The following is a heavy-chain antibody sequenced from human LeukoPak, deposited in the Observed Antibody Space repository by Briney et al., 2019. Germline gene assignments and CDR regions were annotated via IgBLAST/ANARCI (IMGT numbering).Heavy chain of an antibody. J-gene: IGHJ6*03. CDR2: ISGSGGST. CDR3: AKGEGDGYIYYYYMDV. V-gene: IGHV3-23*01. D-gene: IGHD5-24*01. CDR1: GFTFSSYA. Sequence: GGSLRLSCAASGFTFSSYAMSWVRQAPGKGLEWVSAISGSGGSTYYADSVKGRFTISRDNSKSTLYLQMNSLRAEDTAVYYCAKGEGDGYIYYYYMDVWGKGTTVTVSS.